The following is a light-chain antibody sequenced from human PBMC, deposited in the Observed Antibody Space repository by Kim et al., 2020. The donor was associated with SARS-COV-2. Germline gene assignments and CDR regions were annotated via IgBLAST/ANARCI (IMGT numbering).Light chain of an antibody. Sequence: SYELAQPPSVSVAPGQTARDSCGGNSIGSKSVHWYQQKSGQAPVLVIYYDSDRPSGIPERFSGSNSGNTATLTISRVEAGDEADYYCQVWDSTSDHRVVFGGGTQLTVL. J-gene: IGLJ2*01. CDR2: YDS. V-gene: IGLV3-21*04. CDR1: SIGSKS. CDR3: QVWDSTSDHRVV.